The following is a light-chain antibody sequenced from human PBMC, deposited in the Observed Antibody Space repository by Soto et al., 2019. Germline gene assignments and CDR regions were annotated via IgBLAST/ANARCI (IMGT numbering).Light chain of an antibody. CDR2: GAS. V-gene: IGKV3-20*01. CDR3: QQYGSSPIT. CDR1: QTVRNN. J-gene: IGKJ5*01. Sequence: EIVLTQPPGTLSLSPGERATLSRRASQTVRNNLAWYQQRPGQAPRLLIYGASSRATGIPDRFSGSGSGTDFTLTISRLEPEDFAVYYCQQYGSSPITFGQGTRLEIK.